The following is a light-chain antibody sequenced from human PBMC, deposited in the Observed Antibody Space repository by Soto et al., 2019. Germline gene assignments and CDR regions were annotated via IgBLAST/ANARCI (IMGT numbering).Light chain of an antibody. CDR1: QSVDIN. Sequence: EIVMTQSPVTLSASPGERVTPSCRASQSVDINLAWYQQKPGQAPRLLISEASTRASDIPSRFSGSGSGTDFTLTISSLEPEDFAVYYCHQRSSWPRGTFGQGTKVDIK. J-gene: IGKJ1*01. CDR3: HQRSSWPRGT. CDR2: EAS. V-gene: IGKV3-11*01.